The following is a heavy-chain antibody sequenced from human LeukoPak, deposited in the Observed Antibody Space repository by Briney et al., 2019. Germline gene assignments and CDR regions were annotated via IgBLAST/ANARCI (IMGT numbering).Heavy chain of an antibody. D-gene: IGHD5-12*01. CDR2: IRYDGSNK. Sequence: GGSLRLSCAASGFTFSSYGMHWVRQAPGKGLEWVAFIRYDGSNKYYADSVKGRFTISRDNSKNTLYLQMNSLRAEGTAVYYCARVTRSISAFDIWGQGTMVTVSS. J-gene: IGHJ3*02. V-gene: IGHV3-30*02. CDR3: ARVTRSISAFDI. CDR1: GFTFSSYG.